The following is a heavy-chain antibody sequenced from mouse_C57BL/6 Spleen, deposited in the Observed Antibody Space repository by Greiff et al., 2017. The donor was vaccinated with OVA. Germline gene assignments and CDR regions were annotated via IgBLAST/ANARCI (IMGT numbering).Heavy chain of an antibody. V-gene: IGHV1-22*01. CDR1: GYTFTDYN. CDR3: AREGAITPFDV. Sequence: EVKLQESGPELVKPGASVKMSCKASGYTFTDYNMHWVKQSHGKSLEWIGYINPNNGGTSYNQKFKGKATLTVNKSSSTAYMELRSLTSEDSAVYYCAREGAITPFDVWGTGTTVTVSS. J-gene: IGHJ1*03. D-gene: IGHD1-1*01. CDR2: INPNNGGT.